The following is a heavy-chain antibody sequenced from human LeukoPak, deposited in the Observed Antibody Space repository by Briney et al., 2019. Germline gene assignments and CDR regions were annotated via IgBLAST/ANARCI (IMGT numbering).Heavy chain of an antibody. V-gene: IGHV3-53*01. CDR3: ARSVFWSGYPTY. J-gene: IGHJ4*02. D-gene: IGHD3-3*01. CDR1: GFTVSSNY. Sequence: GGSLRLSCAASGFTVSSNYMSWVRQAPGKGLEWVSVIYSGGSTYYAESVKGRFTISRDNSKNTVYLQMNSLRAEDTAVYYCARSVFWSGYPTYWGQGTLVTVSS. CDR2: IYSGGST.